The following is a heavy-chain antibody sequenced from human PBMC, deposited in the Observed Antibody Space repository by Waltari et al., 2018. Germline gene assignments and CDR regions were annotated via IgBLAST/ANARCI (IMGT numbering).Heavy chain of an antibody. CDR3: AREAQSGPHSAFWNGCSKGSFDI. J-gene: IGHJ3*02. D-gene: IGHD3-3*01. V-gene: IGHV3-21*02. Sequence: EVQLVESGGGLVEPGGSLRLSCAGSGFSFSDYTMNWVRRPPGKGVEWVACVSGGSRSVNYADSVRGRFTISRDNAKRSLYLEMTSLRVADTGFYYCAREAQSGPHSAFWNGCSKGSFDIWGQGTKVSVSS. CDR2: VSGGSRSV. CDR1: GFSFSDYT.